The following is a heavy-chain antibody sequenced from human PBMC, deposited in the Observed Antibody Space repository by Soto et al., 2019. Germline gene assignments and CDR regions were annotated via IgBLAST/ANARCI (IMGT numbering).Heavy chain of an antibody. CDR1: GFTFSSYG. Sequence: QVQLVESGGGVVQPGRSLRLSCAAYGFTFSSYGMQWVRQAPGKGLVLVAVICDDGSNKYYADSVKGRFTISRDNSKNTLYLQMNSLRAEYTAVYYCARDVGSGGSCYYFDSWGQGTLVTVSS. CDR3: ARDVGSGGSCYYFDS. CDR2: ICDDGSNK. J-gene: IGHJ4*02. D-gene: IGHD2-15*01. V-gene: IGHV3-33*01.